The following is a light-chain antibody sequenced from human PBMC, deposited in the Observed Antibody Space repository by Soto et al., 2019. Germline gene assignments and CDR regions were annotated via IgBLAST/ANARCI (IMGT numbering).Light chain of an antibody. CDR2: GAS. V-gene: IGKV3-15*01. J-gene: IGKJ5*01. CDR3: QQYNNWPPIT. Sequence: EIVMTQSPATLSVSPGERATLSCRASHSISSNLAWYQQKPGQAPRLLIYGASTRATGIPARFSGSESGTEFTLTITSLQSEDFAVYYCQQYNNWPPITFGQGTRLEIK. CDR1: HSISSN.